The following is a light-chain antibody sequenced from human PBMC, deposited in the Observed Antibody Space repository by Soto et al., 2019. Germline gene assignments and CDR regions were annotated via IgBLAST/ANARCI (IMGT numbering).Light chain of an antibody. Sequence: EIVLTQSPGTLSLSPGERATLSCRASQSLTSTYLAWYQQTPGQAPRLLIYGASSRATGIPDRFTGSGSGSDFTLTITRLEPENFAVYYGQQYESSPPSYTFGQGTKLEIK. J-gene: IGKJ2*01. CDR1: QSLTSTY. CDR3: QQYESSPPSYT. CDR2: GAS. V-gene: IGKV3-20*01.